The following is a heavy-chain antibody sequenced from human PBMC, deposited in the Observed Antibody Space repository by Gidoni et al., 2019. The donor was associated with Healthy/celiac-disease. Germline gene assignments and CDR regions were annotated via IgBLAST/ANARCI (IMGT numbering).Heavy chain of an antibody. CDR2: INHRGST. V-gene: IGHV4-34*01. CDR3: ARFAFYVDYEHWWFDP. D-gene: IGHD4-17*01. Sequence: QLQLQQWGAGLLKPSETLSLTCAVYGRSFSGYDWRWIRQPPGKGMEWIGEINHRGSTNDNPSLKSRVTISVDTSKTQFSLKRSSVTAADTAVYYCARFAFYVDYEHWWFDPWGQGTLVIVSS. CDR1: GRSFSGYD. J-gene: IGHJ5*02.